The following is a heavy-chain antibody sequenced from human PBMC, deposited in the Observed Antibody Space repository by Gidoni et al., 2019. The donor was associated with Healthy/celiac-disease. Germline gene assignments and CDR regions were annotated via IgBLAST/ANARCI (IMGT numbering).Heavy chain of an antibody. Sequence: EVQLVESGGGLVKPGGSLSLSCAASGFTFSSYSMNWVRQAPGEGLEWVSSISSSSSYINYADSGKGRFTISRDNAKNSLYLQMNSLRAEDTAVYYCAGKREIQKNNWAADYWGQGTLVTVSS. CDR2: ISSSSSYI. D-gene: IGHD1-20*01. J-gene: IGHJ4*02. CDR3: AGKREIQKNNWAADY. CDR1: GFTFSSYS. V-gene: IGHV3-21*01.